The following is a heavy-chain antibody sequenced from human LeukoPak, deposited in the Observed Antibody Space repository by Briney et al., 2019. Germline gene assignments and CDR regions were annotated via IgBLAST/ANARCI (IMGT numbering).Heavy chain of an antibody. CDR1: GGSISSYY. Sequence: PSDTLSLTCIVSGGSISSYYWSWIRQPPGKGLEWIGYIYYSGSTNYNPSLKSRVTISVDTSKNQFSLKLSSVTAADTAVYYCARDAYYYDSSASRLFDYWGQGTLVTVSS. V-gene: IGHV4-59*01. CDR2: IYYSGST. D-gene: IGHD3-22*01. CDR3: ARDAYYYDSSASRLFDY. J-gene: IGHJ4*02.